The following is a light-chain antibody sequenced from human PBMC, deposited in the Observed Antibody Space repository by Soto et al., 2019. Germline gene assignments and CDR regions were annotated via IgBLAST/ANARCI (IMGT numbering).Light chain of an antibody. J-gene: IGLJ3*02. CDR3: WSYTSSANGV. CDR1: NSDVGAYNF. V-gene: IGLV2-11*01. Sequence: QSALTQPRSVSGSPGQSVTISCTGTNSDVGAYNFVSWYQQFPGKAPKVIISAVSHRPSGVPDRFSGSKSGNTASLTISGLPAEEEGDYYCWSYTSSANGVFGGGTKVTVL. CDR2: AVS.